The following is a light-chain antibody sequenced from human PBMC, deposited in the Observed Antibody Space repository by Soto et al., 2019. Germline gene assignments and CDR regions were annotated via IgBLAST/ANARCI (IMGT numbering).Light chain of an antibody. CDR2: EVN. CDR3: SSYSISKADH. CDR1: SSDVGGYDY. V-gene: IGLV2-14*01. Sequence: QSLLTQPASVSGSPGQSITISCTGTSSDVGGYDYVSWYQLHPGKAPKLMVFEVNNRPSGVSYRFSGSKSGNTASLTISGLQAADEGDYFFSSYSISKADHFGKGTKLTXL. J-gene: IGLJ1*01.